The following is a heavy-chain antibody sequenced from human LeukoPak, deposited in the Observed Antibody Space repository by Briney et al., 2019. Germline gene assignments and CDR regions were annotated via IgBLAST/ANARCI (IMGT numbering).Heavy chain of an antibody. CDR1: GGSINSGSHY. V-gene: IGHV4-61*02. CDR2: IYTGGST. CDR3: ARRGGSGRAFDY. Sequence: PSQTLSLTCTVSGGSINSGSHYWSWIRQPAGKGLEWIGRIYTGGSTNYNPSLKSRVTISVDTSKNQFSLKLSSVTAADTAVYYCARRGGSGRAFDYWGQGTLVTVSS. J-gene: IGHJ4*02. D-gene: IGHD1-26*01.